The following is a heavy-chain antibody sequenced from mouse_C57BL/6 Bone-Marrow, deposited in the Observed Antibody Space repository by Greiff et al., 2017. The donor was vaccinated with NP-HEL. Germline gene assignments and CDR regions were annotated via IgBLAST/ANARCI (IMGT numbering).Heavy chain of an antibody. Sequence: EVKVVESGGGLVQSGRSLRLSCATSGFTFSDFYMAWVRQAPGKGLEWIAASRNKANDYTTEYSASVKGRFIVSRDTSQSILYLQMNALRAEDTAIYYCARGPINTVVADYAMDYWGQGTSVTVSS. CDR3: ARGPINTVVADYAMDY. CDR1: GFTFSDFY. CDR2: SRNKANDYTT. D-gene: IGHD1-1*01. V-gene: IGHV7-1*01. J-gene: IGHJ4*01.